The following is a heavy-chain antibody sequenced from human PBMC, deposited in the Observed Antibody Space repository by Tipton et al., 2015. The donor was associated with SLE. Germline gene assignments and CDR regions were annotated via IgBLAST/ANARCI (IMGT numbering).Heavy chain of an antibody. CDR2: VSANGGNT. J-gene: IGHJ4*02. D-gene: IGHD3-3*01. CDR1: GFTFSNYA. Sequence: SLRLSCAASGFTFSNYAMSWVRQAPGKGLEWVSGVSANGGNTYSADSVKGRFIISRDNSKNTVYLQMNSLRAEDTAVYYCAKGAIFGVAGGFDYWGQGTLVTVSS. CDR3: AKGAIFGVAGGFDY. V-gene: IGHV3-23*01.